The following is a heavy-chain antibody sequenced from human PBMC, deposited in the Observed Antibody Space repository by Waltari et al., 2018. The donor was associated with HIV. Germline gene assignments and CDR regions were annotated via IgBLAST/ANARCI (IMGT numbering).Heavy chain of an antibody. Sequence: QVQLLQSGAEVKKPGASVTVSCQASGYNFTSYGIHWVRQAPGQRLEWMAWVNPDNGITKYSRLFQARVTVTRDTFTNTAYMALSSLRSEETAIYYCVRGPTCSGGTCYSFFDYWGQGTVVSVSS. J-gene: IGHJ4*02. CDR3: VRGPTCSGGTCYSFFDY. CDR2: VNPDNGIT. D-gene: IGHD2-15*01. V-gene: IGHV1-3*01. CDR1: GYNFTSYG.